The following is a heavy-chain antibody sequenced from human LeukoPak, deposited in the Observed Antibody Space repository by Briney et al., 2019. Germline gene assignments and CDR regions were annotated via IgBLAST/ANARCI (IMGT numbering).Heavy chain of an antibody. CDR1: GGSISSYY. V-gene: IGHV4-39*02. CDR2: IYYSGST. Sequence: SETLSLTCTVSGGSISSYYWGWIRQPPGKGLEWIGSIYYSGSTYYNPSLKSRVTISVDTSKNQFSLKLSSVTAADTAVYYCAREGGPYRPLDYSGQGTLVTVSS. CDR3: AREGGPYRPLDY. J-gene: IGHJ4*02.